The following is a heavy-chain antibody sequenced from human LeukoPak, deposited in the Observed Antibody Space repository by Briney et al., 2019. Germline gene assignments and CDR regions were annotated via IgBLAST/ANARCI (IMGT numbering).Heavy chain of an antibody. CDR2: INHSGST. J-gene: IGHJ4*02. V-gene: IGHV4-34*01. CDR1: GGSFSGYY. CDR3: ARPRRYDYVWGSYRSYYFDY. Sequence: SETLSLTCAVYGGSFSGYYWSWIRQPPGKGLEWIGEINHSGSTNYNPSLKSRVTISVDTSKNQFSLKLSSVTAADTAVYYCARPRRYDYVWGSYRSYYFDYWGQGTLVTVSS. D-gene: IGHD3-16*02.